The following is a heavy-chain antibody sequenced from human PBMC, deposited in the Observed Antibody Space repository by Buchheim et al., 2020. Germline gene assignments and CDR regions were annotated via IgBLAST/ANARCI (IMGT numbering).Heavy chain of an antibody. CDR1: GFIFTDYY. V-gene: IGHV3-30-3*01. J-gene: IGHJ5*02. Sequence: QVQLVESGGGLVKPGGSLRLSCAASGFIFTDYYMNWIRQAPGKGLDWVAVISYDGSNKYYADSVKGRFTISRDNSKNTMYLHMNSLRADDTAVYYCVASVYYDSSVNWFDPWGQGTL. D-gene: IGHD3-22*01. CDR3: VASVYYDSSVNWFDP. CDR2: ISYDGSNK.